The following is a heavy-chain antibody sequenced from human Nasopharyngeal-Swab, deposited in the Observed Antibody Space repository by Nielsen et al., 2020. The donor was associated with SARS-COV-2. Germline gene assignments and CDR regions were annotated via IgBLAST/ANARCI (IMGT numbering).Heavy chain of an antibody. Sequence: SETLSLTCTVSGGSISSFYWSWIRQPPGKGLEWIGYIYYTGSTNYNPSLKSRVTISLDTSKNQFSLKLNSVTASDTAVYYCARVGRGASAGTDYWGQGTLVTVSS. CDR1: GGSISSFY. CDR2: IYYTGST. V-gene: IGHV4-59*13. CDR3: ARVGRGASAGTDY. J-gene: IGHJ4*02. D-gene: IGHD6-13*01.